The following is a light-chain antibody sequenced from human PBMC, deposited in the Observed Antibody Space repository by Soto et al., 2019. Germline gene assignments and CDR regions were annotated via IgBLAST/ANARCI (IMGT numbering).Light chain of an antibody. V-gene: IGKV2-30*01. CDR2: KVS. J-gene: IGKJ4*01. CDR1: QSLAYSDGNTY. Sequence: DVVMTQSPLSLPVTLGQPASISCRSSQSLAYSDGNTYLNSFQQRPGQSPRRLIYKVSNRDSGVPDRVRGSGSGTDVTLKISRVEAEDVVIYYCMQATHWPLTVGGGTKGEIK. CDR3: MQATHWPLT.